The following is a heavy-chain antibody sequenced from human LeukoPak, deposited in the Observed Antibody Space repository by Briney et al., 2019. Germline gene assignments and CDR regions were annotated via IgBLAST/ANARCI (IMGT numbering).Heavy chain of an antibody. Sequence: PGGSLRLSCVASGFPFSRYWMTWVRQAPGKGLEWVANIKQDGSKKSYVDSVKGRFTISRDNAKNSLYLQMNSLRAEDTAIYYCTRVGYIDEGIDYWGRGTLVTVSS. D-gene: IGHD5-24*01. CDR1: GFPFSRYW. J-gene: IGHJ4*02. CDR3: TRVGYIDEGIDY. CDR2: IKQDGSKK. V-gene: IGHV3-7*04.